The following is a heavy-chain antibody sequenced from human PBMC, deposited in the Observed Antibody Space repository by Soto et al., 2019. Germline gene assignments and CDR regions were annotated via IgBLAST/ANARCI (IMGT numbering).Heavy chain of an antibody. Sequence: EVQLLESGGGLVQPWGSLRLSCAASGSTFSTYAMSWVRQAPGKGLEWVSTVSDSGGRTYYRDSVKGRFTISRDNSMNTVYLQMNSLRVEDTAVYYCAKQMIVGVITTAGFESWDQGALVTVSS. D-gene: IGHD3-22*01. J-gene: IGHJ4*02. CDR1: GSTFSTYA. V-gene: IGHV3-23*01. CDR2: VSDSGGRT. CDR3: AKQMIVGVITTAGFES.